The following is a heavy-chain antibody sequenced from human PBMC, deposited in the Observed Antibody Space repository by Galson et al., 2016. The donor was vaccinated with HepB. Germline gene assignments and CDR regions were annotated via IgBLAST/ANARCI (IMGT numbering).Heavy chain of an antibody. CDR1: GFTFSSYW. CDR2: ITTDVTDT. Sequence: SLRLSCAASGFTFSSYWIHWVRQVPGKGLVWVARITTDVTDTGYAASVEGRFTVSRGNANRVVYLEMTSLRGDDTAVYYCARDKGAYTPFDHWSQGTLVTVSS. CDR3: ARDKGAYTPFDH. D-gene: IGHD3-16*01. V-gene: IGHV3-74*01. J-gene: IGHJ4*02.